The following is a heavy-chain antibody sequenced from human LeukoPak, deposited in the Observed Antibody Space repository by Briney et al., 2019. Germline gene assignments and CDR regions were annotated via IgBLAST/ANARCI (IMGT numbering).Heavy chain of an antibody. CDR1: GGSISRYY. Sequence: SETLSLTCTVSGGSISRYYWSWIRQPPGKGLEWIGYIYYSGSTNYNPSLKSRVTISADASKNQFSLNLASVTAADTAVYYCARVSGYGGNSGVWGQGTLVTVSS. J-gene: IGHJ4*02. CDR2: IYYSGST. CDR3: ARVSGYGGNSGV. D-gene: IGHD4-23*01. V-gene: IGHV4-59*01.